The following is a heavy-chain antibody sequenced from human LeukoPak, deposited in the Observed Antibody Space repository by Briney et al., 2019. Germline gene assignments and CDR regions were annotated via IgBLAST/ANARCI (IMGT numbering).Heavy chain of an antibody. CDR3: AKSDWFDP. J-gene: IGHJ5*02. CDR1: GFTFSGFW. CDR2: IKNDGTTT. V-gene: IGHV3-74*03. Sequence: PGGSLRLSCAASGFTFSGFWMHWVRQAPGKGLVWVARIKNDGTTTTYADSVKGRFTISRDKAKNILYLQMNSLRAEDTAVYYCAKSDWFDPWGQGTLVTVSS.